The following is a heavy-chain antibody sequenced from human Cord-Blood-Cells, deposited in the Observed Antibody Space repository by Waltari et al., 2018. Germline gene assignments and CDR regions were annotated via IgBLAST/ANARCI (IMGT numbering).Heavy chain of an antibody. CDR3: ARGPYDILTGYYDY. D-gene: IGHD3-9*01. J-gene: IGHJ4*02. Sequence: EVQLVESGGGLIQPGGSLSLSCAASGFTVSSNYMSWVRQAPGKGLEWVSVIYSGGSTYYADSVKGRFTISRDNSKNTLYLQMNSLRAEDTAVYYCARGPYDILTGYYDYWGQGTLVTVSS. CDR2: IYSGGST. V-gene: IGHV3-53*01. CDR1: GFTVSSNY.